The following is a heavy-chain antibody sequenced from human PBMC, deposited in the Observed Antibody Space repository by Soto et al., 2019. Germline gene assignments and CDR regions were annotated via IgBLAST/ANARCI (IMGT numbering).Heavy chain of an antibody. J-gene: IGHJ4*02. CDR1: GFMFSNYD. D-gene: IGHD3-16*01. V-gene: IGHV3-23*01. Sequence: EVQLLESGGGLVQPGGSLRLSCAASGFMFSNYDMSWVRQAPGKGLEWVSTITSGGGNTYYGDSVKGRFTISRDNSKNPLYLQLNNLSAEDTAVYSCAKDGTSRNGGGYCGQGTLVTVSS. CDR2: ITSGGGNT. CDR3: AKDGTSRNGGGY.